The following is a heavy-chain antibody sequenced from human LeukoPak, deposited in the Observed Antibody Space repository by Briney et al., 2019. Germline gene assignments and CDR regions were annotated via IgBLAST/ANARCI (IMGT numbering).Heavy chain of an antibody. J-gene: IGHJ4*02. Sequence: SETLSLTCSLSGGSISNDNWWSWVRQPPGKELEWIGEIFHSGSTNYNPSPKSRLTISLDKSKNQFSLKLSSVTAADTAVYYCARDPYCSGGSCFPFDYWGQGTLVTVSS. CDR3: ARDPYCSGGSCFPFDY. CDR2: IFHSGST. V-gene: IGHV4-4*02. CDR1: GGSISNDNW. D-gene: IGHD2-15*01.